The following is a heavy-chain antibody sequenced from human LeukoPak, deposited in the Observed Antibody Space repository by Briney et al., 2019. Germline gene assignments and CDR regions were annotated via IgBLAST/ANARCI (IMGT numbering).Heavy chain of an antibody. CDR2: ISSSSSYI. J-gene: IGHJ6*03. Sequence: PGGSLRLSCAAFGFTFSSYSMNWVRQAPGKGLEWVSSISSSSSYIYYADSVKGRFTISRDNAKNSLYLQMNSLRAEDTAVYYCARVGIVGANYYYYMDVWGKGTTVTISS. CDR1: GFTFSSYS. CDR3: ARVGIVGANYYYYMDV. D-gene: IGHD1-26*01. V-gene: IGHV3-21*01.